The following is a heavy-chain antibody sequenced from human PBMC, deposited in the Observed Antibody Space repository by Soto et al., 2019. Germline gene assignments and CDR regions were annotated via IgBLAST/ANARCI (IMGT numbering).Heavy chain of an antibody. CDR3: AKDHYSGAIVPVAIGFDP. D-gene: IGHD2-2*01. Sequence: PGGSLRLSCAASGFTFSNYAMTWVRQGPGKGLEWVSAISGSGGSAYYADSVKGRFTVSRDNSKNTLYLQMNSLRADDSGVYYCAKDHYSGAIVPVAIGFDPWGPGTLVTVSS. CDR2: ISGSGGSA. CDR1: GFTFSNYA. V-gene: IGHV3-23*01. J-gene: IGHJ5*02.